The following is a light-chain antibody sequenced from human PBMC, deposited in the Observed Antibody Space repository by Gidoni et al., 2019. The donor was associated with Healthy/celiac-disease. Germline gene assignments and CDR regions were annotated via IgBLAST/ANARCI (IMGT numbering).Light chain of an antibody. J-gene: IGKJ2*01. V-gene: IGKV1-39*01. CDR3: QQSYSTPPT. Sequence: DIQMTQSPSSLSASVGDRVTITCRASQSISSYLNWYQQKPGKAPSRFSGSGSGTDFTLTISSHQPEDFATYYCQQSYSTPPTFGQGTKLEIK. CDR1: QSISSY.